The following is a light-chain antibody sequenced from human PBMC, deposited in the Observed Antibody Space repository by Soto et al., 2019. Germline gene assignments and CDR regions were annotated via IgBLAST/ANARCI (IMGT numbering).Light chain of an antibody. V-gene: IGKV3-15*01. CDR1: QSVSSN. CDR3: QQYQNLWT. CDR2: GAS. J-gene: IGKJ1*01. Sequence: EIVMTQSPATLSVSPWERATLSCRASQSVSSNLAWYQQKPGQAPRLLIYGASTRATGIPAGFSGSGSGTEFTLTISSLQSEDFAIYYCQQYQNLWTFGQGTKVDIK.